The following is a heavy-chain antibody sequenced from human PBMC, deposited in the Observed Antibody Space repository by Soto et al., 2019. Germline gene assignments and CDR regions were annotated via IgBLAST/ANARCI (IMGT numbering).Heavy chain of an antibody. D-gene: IGHD1-26*01. J-gene: IGHJ6*02. CDR3: ARLALLRNSGSYFWYYGMDV. V-gene: IGHV4-39*01. Sequence: TSETLSLTCTVSGGSISSSSYYWGWIRQPPGKGLEWIGSMYYSGSTFYNPSLKRRVTISGDTSKNQFSLKLSSVTAADTAVYCSARLALLRNSGSYFWYYGMDVWGQGTTVTVSS. CDR2: MYYSGST. CDR1: GGSISSSSYY.